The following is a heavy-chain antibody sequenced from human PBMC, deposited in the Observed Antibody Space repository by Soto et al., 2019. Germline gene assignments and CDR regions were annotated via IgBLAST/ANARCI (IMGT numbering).Heavy chain of an antibody. Sequence: GGSLRLSCAASGFTFSSYAMHWVRQAPGKGLEYVSAISSNGGSTYYANSVKGRFTISRDNSKNTLYLQMGSLRAEDMAVYYCARGGTIAARRPPYYYYMDVWGKGTTVTVSS. J-gene: IGHJ6*03. V-gene: IGHV3-64*01. CDR1: GFTFSSYA. CDR2: ISSNGGST. D-gene: IGHD6-6*01. CDR3: ARGGTIAARRPPYYYYMDV.